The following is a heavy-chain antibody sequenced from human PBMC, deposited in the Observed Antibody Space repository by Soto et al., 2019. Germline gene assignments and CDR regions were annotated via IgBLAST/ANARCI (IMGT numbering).Heavy chain of an antibody. CDR1: GFSFSSYA. D-gene: IGHD3-10*01. J-gene: IGHJ6*02. CDR2: ISPNGGST. CDR3: ARAGFYYGSGSYGYGMDF. V-gene: IGHV3-64*07. Sequence: EVQLVESGGGLVQPGGSLRLSCAASGFSFSSYAMHWVRQAPGKGLEYVSVISPNGGSTYYSDSVKGRFTISRDNSKNKLYLKMGSLRAEDMAVYYCARAGFYYGSGSYGYGMDFWGQGTSVTVSS.